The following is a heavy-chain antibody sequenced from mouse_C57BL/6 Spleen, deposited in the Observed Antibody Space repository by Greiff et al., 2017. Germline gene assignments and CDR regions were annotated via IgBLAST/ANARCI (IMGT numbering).Heavy chain of an antibody. Sequence: QVQLQQSGAELVMPGASVKLSCKASGYTFTSYWMNWVKQRPGQGLEWIGEIYPSDSYTNYNQKFKGKSTLTVYKSSSTAYMQLSSLTSEDSAVYYCARATLVVATYYFGYWGQGTTLTVSS. J-gene: IGHJ2*01. V-gene: IGHV1-69*01. CDR3: ARATLVVATYYFGY. D-gene: IGHD1-1*01. CDR1: GYTFTSYW. CDR2: IYPSDSYT.